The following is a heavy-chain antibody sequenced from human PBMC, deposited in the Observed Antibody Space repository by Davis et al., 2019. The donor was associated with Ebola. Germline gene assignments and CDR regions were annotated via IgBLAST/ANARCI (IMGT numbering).Heavy chain of an antibody. CDR2: MNPNSGNT. CDR1: GGTFSSYD. V-gene: IGHV1-18*01. Sequence: AASVKVSCKASGGTFSSYDINWVRQATGQGLEWMGWMNPNSGNTNYAQKLQGRVTMTTDTSTSTAYMELRSLRSDDTAVYYCARDGQQLAQGDYVPFDYWGQGTLVTVSS. CDR3: ARDGQQLAQGDYVPFDY. D-gene: IGHD6-13*01. J-gene: IGHJ4*02.